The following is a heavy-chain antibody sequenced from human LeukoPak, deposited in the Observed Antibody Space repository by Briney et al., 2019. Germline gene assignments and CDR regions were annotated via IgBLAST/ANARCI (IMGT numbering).Heavy chain of an antibody. D-gene: IGHD3-9*01. J-gene: IGHJ5*02. CDR1: GFRFSDYS. V-gene: IGHV3-48*02. Sequence: TGGSLRLSCEASGFRFSDYSMNWVRQTPGKGLQWISYISSSDSTTYYTDSVRGRFTISRDNAKSSLYLLMNSLRDEDTGIYYCARNTIFHPSGQGTLVTVSS. CDR2: ISSSDSTT. CDR3: ARNTIFHP.